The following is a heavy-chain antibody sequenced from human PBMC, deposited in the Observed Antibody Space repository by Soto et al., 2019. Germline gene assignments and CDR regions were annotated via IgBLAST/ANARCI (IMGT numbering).Heavy chain of an antibody. J-gene: IGHJ5*02. V-gene: IGHV3-7*01. CDR3: TRDRLELEEQGDWFDP. CDR2: IRRDGGDE. D-gene: IGHD1-1*01. CDR1: GFTFSDFW. Sequence: EAQLVESGGGLVQPGGSLRLSCVGSGFTFSDFWMSWVRQAPGKGLQWVASIRRDGGDEYYMASVKGRFTISKDNARNSLYLQMNSLRVEDTAMYYCTRDRLELEEQGDWFDPWGQGTLVLVSS.